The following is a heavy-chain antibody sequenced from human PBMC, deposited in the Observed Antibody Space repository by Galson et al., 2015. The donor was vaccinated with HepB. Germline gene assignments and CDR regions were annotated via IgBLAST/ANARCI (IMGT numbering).Heavy chain of an antibody. CDR3: ARLAKIWFGELSVLNTNWFDP. CDR1: GYSFTTYW. CDR2: IYPGDSDT. J-gene: IGHJ5*02. Sequence: QSGAEVKKPGESLKISCKGSGYSFTTYWIAWVRQMPGKGLEWMGIIYPGDSDTRYSPSFQGQVTISADKSIRTAYLQWSSLKASDTAMYYCARLAKIWFGELSVLNTNWFDPWGQGTLVTVSS. D-gene: IGHD3-10*01. V-gene: IGHV5-51*01.